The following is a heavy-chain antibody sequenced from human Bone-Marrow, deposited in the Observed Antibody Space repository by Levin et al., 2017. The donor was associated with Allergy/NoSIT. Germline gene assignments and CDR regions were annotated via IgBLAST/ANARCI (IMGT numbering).Heavy chain of an antibody. D-gene: IGHD2-15*01. CDR1: GGSISSSSYY. V-gene: IGHV4-39*01. CDR2: IYYSGST. J-gene: IGHJ3*02. Sequence: GSLRLSCTVSGGSISSSSYYWGWIRQPPGKGLEWIGSIYYSGSTYYNPSLKSRVTISVDTSKNQFSLKLSSVTAADTAVYYCARSYCSGGSCYPADAFDSWGQGTMVTVSS. CDR3: ARSYCSGGSCYPADAFDS.